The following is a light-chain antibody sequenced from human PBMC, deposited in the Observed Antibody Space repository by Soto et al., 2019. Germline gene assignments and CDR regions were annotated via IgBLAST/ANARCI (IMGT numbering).Light chain of an antibody. CDR1: SSDVGSYNR. V-gene: IGLV2-18*03. CDR3: SSYTSSSAWV. J-gene: IGLJ3*02. Sequence: QSVLTQPPSVSGSPGQSVTISCTGTSSDVGSYNRVSWYQQPPDTAPKLMIYEVSNRPSGVPYRFSGSKSGNTASLTTSGLQVEDEADYYCSSYTSSSAWVFGGGTKLTVL. CDR2: EVS.